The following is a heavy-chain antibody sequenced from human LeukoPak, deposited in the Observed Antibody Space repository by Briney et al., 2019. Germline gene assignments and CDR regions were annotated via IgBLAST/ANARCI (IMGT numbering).Heavy chain of an antibody. CDR3: ATEGYYYDSSGYYY. CDR1: GYTLTELS. V-gene: IGHV1-24*01. Sequence: ASVKVSCKVSGYTLTELSMHWVRQAPGKGLEWMGGFDPEDGETICAQKFQGRVTMTEDTSTDTAYMELSSLRSEDTAVYYCATEGYYYDSSGYYYWGQGTLVTVSS. CDR2: FDPEDGET. D-gene: IGHD3-22*01. J-gene: IGHJ4*02.